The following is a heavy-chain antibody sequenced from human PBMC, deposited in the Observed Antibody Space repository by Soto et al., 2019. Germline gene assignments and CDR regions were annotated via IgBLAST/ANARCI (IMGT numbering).Heavy chain of an antibody. Sequence: ASVKVSWKASGYTFTSYGISLVRQAPGQGLEWMGWISAYNGNTNYAQKLQGRVTMTTDTSTSTAYMELRSLRSDDTAVYYCARDLTTVTTPDFDYWGQGTLVTVSS. V-gene: IGHV1-18*01. CDR3: ARDLTTVTTPDFDY. D-gene: IGHD4-17*01. CDR2: ISAYNGNT. J-gene: IGHJ4*02. CDR1: GYTFTSYG.